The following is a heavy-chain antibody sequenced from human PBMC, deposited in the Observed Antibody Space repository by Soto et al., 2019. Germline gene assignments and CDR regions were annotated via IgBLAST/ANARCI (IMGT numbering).Heavy chain of an antibody. V-gene: IGHV4-59*08. J-gene: IGHJ5*02. CDR3: ARHNWNYGNWFDP. Sequence: QVQLQESGPGLVKPSETLSLTCTVSGGSISSYYWSWIRQPPGKGLEWIGYIYYSGSTNYNPSLKSRGTISVDTSKNQFSLKLSSVTAADPAVYYCARHNWNYGNWFDPWGQGTLVTVSS. CDR1: GGSISSYY. CDR2: IYYSGST. D-gene: IGHD1-7*01.